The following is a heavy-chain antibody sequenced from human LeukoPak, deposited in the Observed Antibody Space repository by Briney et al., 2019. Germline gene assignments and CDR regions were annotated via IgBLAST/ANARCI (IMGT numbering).Heavy chain of an antibody. Sequence: GGSLRLSCAASGFTFNNAWMSWVRQAPGKGLEWVANIKQDGSEKYYVDSVKGRFTISRDNAKNSLYLQMNSLRVEDTAVYYCAREYWSFDLWGRGTLVTVSS. J-gene: IGHJ2*01. CDR1: GFTFNNAW. CDR3: AREYWSFDL. CDR2: IKQDGSEK. V-gene: IGHV3-7*01.